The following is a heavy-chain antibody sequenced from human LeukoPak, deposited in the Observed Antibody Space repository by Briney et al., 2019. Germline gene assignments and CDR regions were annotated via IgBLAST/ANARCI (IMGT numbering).Heavy chain of an antibody. D-gene: IGHD3-9*01. CDR2: IIPIFGTA. J-gene: IGHJ4*02. CDR3: ARVALRYFDWPFDY. CDR1: GYTFTSYA. Sequence: ASVKVSCKASGYTFTSYAISWVRQAPGQGLEWMGGIIPIFGTANYAQKFQGRVTITADESTSTAYMELSSLRSEDTAVYYCARVALRYFDWPFDYWGQGTLVTVSS. V-gene: IGHV1-69*13.